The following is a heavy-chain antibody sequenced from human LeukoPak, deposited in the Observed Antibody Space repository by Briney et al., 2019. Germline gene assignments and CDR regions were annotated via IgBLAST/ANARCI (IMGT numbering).Heavy chain of an antibody. J-gene: IGHJ4*02. CDR1: GFTFSSYA. Sequence: AGGSLRLSCAASGFTFSSYAMSWVRQAPGKGLEWVSAIRGSGGSTYYADSVRGRFTISRDNSKNTLYLQMNGLRAEDTAVYYCAKPTYYYDSSGYYRPIYYFDYWGQGTLVTVSS. V-gene: IGHV3-23*01. D-gene: IGHD3-22*01. CDR2: IRGSGGST. CDR3: AKPTYYYDSSGYYRPIYYFDY.